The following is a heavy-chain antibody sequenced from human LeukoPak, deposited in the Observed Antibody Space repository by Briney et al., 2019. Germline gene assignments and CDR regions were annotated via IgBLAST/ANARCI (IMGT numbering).Heavy chain of an antibody. D-gene: IGHD3-10*01. CDR1: GYIFTSYY. Sequence: GASVKVSCKASGYIFTSYYIHWVRQAPGQGLEWMGIINPSSDSTNYAQNFQGRVTMTRDTFTSTVYMELSSLRSEDTAVYYCAKFGLAGSGRYHDAFDIWGQGTMVTVSS. V-gene: IGHV1-46*01. CDR2: INPSSDST. J-gene: IGHJ3*02. CDR3: AKFGLAGSGRYHDAFDI.